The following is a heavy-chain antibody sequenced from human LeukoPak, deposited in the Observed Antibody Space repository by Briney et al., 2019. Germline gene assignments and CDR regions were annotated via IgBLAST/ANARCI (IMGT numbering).Heavy chain of an antibody. J-gene: IGHJ4*02. CDR2: IRYDGSNE. CDR1: GFSFSSYG. V-gene: IGHV3-30*02. CDR3: ARDRDPRSYYILY. Sequence: GGSLRLPCAASGFSFSSYGIHWVRQAPGKGLEWVAFIRYDGSNEYYADSVKGRFTISRDNSKNTVYLQMNSLRAEDTAVYYCARDRDPRSYYILYWGQGTLVTVSS. D-gene: IGHD3-10*01.